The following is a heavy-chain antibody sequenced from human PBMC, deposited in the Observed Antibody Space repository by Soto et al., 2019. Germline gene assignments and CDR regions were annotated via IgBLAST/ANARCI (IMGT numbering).Heavy chain of an antibody. CDR2: ISWNSGSV. Sequence: GGSLRLSCVVSGFNFDNYGMHWVRQAPGKGLDCVSGISWNSGSVDYGDSVKGRFTSSRDNGKTSLYLQMNNLRTDDTAVYYCARGCGGGSCPVDVWGQGTTVTVSS. J-gene: IGHJ6*02. CDR1: GFNFDNYG. CDR3: ARGCGGGSCPVDV. D-gene: IGHD2-15*01. V-gene: IGHV3-9*01.